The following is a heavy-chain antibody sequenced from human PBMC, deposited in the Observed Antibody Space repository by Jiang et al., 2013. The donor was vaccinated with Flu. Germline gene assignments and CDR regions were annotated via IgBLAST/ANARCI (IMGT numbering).Heavy chain of an antibody. Sequence: TCTVSGGSISSYYWSWIRQPPGKGLEWIGYIYYSGSTNYNPSLKSRVTISVDTSKNQFSLKLSSVTAADTAVYYCARGIVVVVAATQSDYYGMDVWGQGTTVTVSS. V-gene: IGHV4-59*01. D-gene: IGHD2-15*01. CDR1: GGSISSYY. J-gene: IGHJ6*02. CDR2: IYYSGST. CDR3: ARGIVVVVAATQSDYYGMDV.